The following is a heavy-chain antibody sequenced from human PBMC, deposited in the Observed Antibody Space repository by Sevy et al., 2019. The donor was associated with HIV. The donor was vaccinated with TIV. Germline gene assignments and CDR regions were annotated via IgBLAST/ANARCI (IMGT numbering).Heavy chain of an antibody. Sequence: GGSLRLSCAASGFTFSSYSMNWVRQAPGKGLEWVSYISSSSSTIYYAHSVKGRFTISRDNAKNSLYLQMNSMRDEDTAVYYCARDSYDNYYYGMDVWGQGTTVTVSS. CDR3: ARDSYDNYYYGMDV. D-gene: IGHD3-16*01. CDR2: ISSSSSTI. CDR1: GFTFSSYS. V-gene: IGHV3-48*02. J-gene: IGHJ6*02.